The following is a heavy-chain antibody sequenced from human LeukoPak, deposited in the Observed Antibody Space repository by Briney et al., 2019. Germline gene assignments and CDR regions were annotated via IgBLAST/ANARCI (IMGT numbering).Heavy chain of an antibody. CDR3: ARTPGAIYGSGSYYDY. V-gene: IGHV3-30*03. D-gene: IGHD3-10*01. CDR2: ISYDGSNK. J-gene: IGHJ4*02. Sequence: GGSLRLSCAASGFTFSSYGMHWVRQAPGKGLEWVAVISYDGSNKYYADSVKGRFTISRDNSKNTLYLQMNSLRAEDTAVYYCARTPGAIYGSGSYYDYWGQGTLVTVSS. CDR1: GFTFSSYG.